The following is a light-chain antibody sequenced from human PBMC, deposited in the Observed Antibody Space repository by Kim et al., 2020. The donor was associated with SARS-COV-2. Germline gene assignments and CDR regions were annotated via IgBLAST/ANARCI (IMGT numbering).Light chain of an antibody. CDR3: SSYTGSNVI. CDR2: EVN. CDR1: SSDVGRYNY. J-gene: IGLJ2*01. Sequence: QSALTQPPSASGSPGQSVTISCTGTSSDVGRYNYVSWYQHHPGKAPKLIIYEVNKRPSGVPDRFSGSKSGNTASLTVSGLQADDEADYYCSSYTGSNVICGGGTQLTVL. V-gene: IGLV2-8*01.